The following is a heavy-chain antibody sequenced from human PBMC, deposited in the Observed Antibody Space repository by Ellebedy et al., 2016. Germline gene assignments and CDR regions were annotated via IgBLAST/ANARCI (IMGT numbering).Heavy chain of an antibody. D-gene: IGHD6-19*01. V-gene: IGHV4-59*01. CDR3: TRSVRASGWADP. J-gene: IGHJ5*02. CDR1: HDNIKTFS. Sequence: SETLFLTCTVSHDNIKTFSWSWIRQPPGKPLEWIGDIFYNGTTIYHPSLKTRLTMSRDMSKKEFSVKMTSVTAADTAFYYCTRSVRASGWADPWGQGILVIVS. CDR2: IFYNGTT.